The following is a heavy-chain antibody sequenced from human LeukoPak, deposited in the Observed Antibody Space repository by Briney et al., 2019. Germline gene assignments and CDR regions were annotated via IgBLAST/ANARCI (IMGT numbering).Heavy chain of an antibody. CDR2: IKEDGSEK. D-gene: IGHD4-23*01. CDR1: GFTFSSYW. V-gene: IGHV3-7*01. CDR3: ARDYGGNSVY. J-gene: IGHJ4*02. Sequence: GGSLRLSCAASGFTFSSYWRSWVRQAPGKGLEWVANIKEDGSEKYYVDSVKGRFTISRDNAKNSLYLQMNSLRAEDTAMYYCARDYGGNSVYRGQGTLVTVSS.